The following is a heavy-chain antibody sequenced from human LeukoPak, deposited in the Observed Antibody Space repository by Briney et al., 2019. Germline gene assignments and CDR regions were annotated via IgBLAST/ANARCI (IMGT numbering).Heavy chain of an antibody. J-gene: IGHJ2*01. CDR3: ARGGSARGALFDL. D-gene: IGHD2-15*01. CDR2: INPNGGGT. Sequence: ASVKVSCKASGYTFTSYYMHWVRQAPGQGLEWMGWINPNGGGTNYAQKLQGRVTMTTDTSTSTAYMELRSLRSDDTAVYYCARGGSARGALFDLWGRGTLVTVSS. V-gene: IGHV1-2*02. CDR1: GYTFTSYY.